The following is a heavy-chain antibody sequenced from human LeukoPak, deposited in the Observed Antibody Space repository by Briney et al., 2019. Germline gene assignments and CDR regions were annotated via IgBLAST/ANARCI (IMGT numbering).Heavy chain of an antibody. CDR1: GFTFSSYG. D-gene: IGHD2-2*01. V-gene: IGHV3-23*01. CDR2: ISGSGGST. J-gene: IGHJ5*02. Sequence: QPGGTLRLSCAASGFTFSSYGMSWVRQAPGKGLEWVSAISGSGGSTYYADSVKGRFTISRDNSKNTLYLQMNSLRAEDTAVYYCAKVVPLPLYQLPNNWFDPWGQGTLVTVSS. CDR3: AKVVPLPLYQLPNNWFDP.